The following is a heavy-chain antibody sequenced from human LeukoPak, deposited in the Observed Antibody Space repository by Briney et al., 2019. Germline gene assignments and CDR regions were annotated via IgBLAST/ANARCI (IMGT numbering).Heavy chain of an antibody. V-gene: IGHV3-74*01. CDR1: GFTFSSYW. CDR3: AKDRERDYYFDY. Sequence: GGSLRLSCAASGFTFSSYWMNWVRQAPGKGLVWVSRIASDGSSTTYADFVKGRFSISRDNAKNTLYLQMNSLRAEDTAVYYCAKDRERDYYFDYWGQGTLVTVSS. J-gene: IGHJ4*02. D-gene: IGHD1-26*01. CDR2: IASDGSST.